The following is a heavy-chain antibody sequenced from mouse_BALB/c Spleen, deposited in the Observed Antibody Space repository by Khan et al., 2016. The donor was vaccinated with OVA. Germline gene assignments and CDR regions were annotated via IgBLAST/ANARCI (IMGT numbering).Heavy chain of an antibody. CDR3: ARRSV. J-gene: IGHJ1*01. V-gene: IGHV3-2*02. Sequence: EVELVESGPGLVKPSQSLSLTCTVTGYSITSDYAWNWIRQFPGNKLEWMGYITYSGSTSYNPSLKSRISITRDTSKNQFYLQLNSVTTEDTATYFCARRSVWGAGTTVTVSS. CDR1: GYSITSDYA. CDR2: ITYSGST.